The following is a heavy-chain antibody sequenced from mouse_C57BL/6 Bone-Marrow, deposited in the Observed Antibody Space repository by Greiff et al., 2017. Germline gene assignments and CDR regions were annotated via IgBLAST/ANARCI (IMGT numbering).Heavy chain of an antibody. D-gene: IGHD2-3*01. CDR2: IYPGSGST. V-gene: IGHV1-55*01. CDR1: GYTFTSYW. CDR3: ARCGWLLRREGY. Sequence: QVQLQQPGAELVKPGASVKMSCKASGYTFTSYWITWVKQRPGQGLEWIGDIYPGSGSTNYNEKFKSKATLTVDTSSSTAYMHLSSLTSEDSAVYYCARCGWLLRREGYWGKGTTLTVSS. J-gene: IGHJ2*01.